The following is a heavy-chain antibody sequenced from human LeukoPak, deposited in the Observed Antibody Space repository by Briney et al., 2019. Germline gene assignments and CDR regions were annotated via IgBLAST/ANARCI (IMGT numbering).Heavy chain of an antibody. Sequence: GGSLRPSCAASGFTFDDYAMHWVRQAPGKGLEWVSGISWNSGSIGYADSVKGRFTISRDNAKNSLYLQMNSLRAEDTALYYCAKGMTTVTGENAFDIWGQGTMVTVSS. J-gene: IGHJ3*02. CDR2: ISWNSGSI. CDR1: GFTFDDYA. D-gene: IGHD4-17*01. CDR3: AKGMTTVTGENAFDI. V-gene: IGHV3-9*01.